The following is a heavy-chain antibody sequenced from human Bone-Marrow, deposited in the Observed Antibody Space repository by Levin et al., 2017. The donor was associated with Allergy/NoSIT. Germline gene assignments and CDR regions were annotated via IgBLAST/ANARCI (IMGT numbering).Heavy chain of an antibody. Sequence: ASVKVSCKPSGYTFTGYYMHWVRQAPGQGLEWMGWIHPNSGGTHFAQAFQGRVTMTTDTSITTADMELGRLTSDDTAVYYCAGTFSSGLHFDYWGQGTPVTVSS. V-gene: IGHV1-2*02. J-gene: IGHJ4*02. D-gene: IGHD6-19*01. CDR2: IHPNSGGT. CDR3: AGTFSSGLHFDY. CDR1: GYTFTGYY.